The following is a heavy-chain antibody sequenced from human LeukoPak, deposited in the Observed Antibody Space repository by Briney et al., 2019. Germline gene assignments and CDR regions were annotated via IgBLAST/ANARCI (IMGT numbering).Heavy chain of an antibody. J-gene: IGHJ4*02. V-gene: IGHV1-69*04. CDR1: GGTFSSYA. CDR2: IIPILGIA. Sequence: ASVKVSCKASGGTFSSYAISWVRQAPGQGLEWMGRIIPILGIANYAQKFQGRVTITADKSTSTAYMELSSLRSEDTAVYYCARVPNGGNSDYWGQGTLVTVSS. CDR3: ARVPNGGNSDY. D-gene: IGHD4-23*01.